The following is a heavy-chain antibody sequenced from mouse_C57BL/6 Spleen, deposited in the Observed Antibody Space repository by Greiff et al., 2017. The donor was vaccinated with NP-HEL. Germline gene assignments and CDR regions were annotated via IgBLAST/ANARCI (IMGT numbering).Heavy chain of an antibody. Sequence: EVMLVESGEGLVKPGGSLKLSCAASGFTFSSYAMSWVRQTPEKRLEWVAYISSGGDYIYYADTVKGRFTISRDNARNTLYLQMSSLKSEDTAMYYCTRGHYYGSSYWYFDVWGTGTTVTVSS. J-gene: IGHJ1*03. CDR3: TRGHYYGSSYWYFDV. CDR1: GFTFSSYA. V-gene: IGHV5-9-1*02. CDR2: ISSGGDYI. D-gene: IGHD1-1*01.